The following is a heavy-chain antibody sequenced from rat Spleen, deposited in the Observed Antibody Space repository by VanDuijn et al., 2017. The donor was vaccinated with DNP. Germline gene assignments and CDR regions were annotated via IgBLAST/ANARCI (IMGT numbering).Heavy chain of an antibody. Sequence: QVQLKETGPGLVQPSQTLSLTCTVSGFSLTNYPVDWVRQPPGKGLEWMGRIQSDGNTDYNSVLKSRLSISRDTSKSQVFLKMNSVQTEDTAMYFCARSQGYYYDGSYYPFAYWGQGTLVTVSS. CDR2: IQSDGNT. D-gene: IGHD1-12*02. CDR3: ARSQGYYYDGSYYPFAY. J-gene: IGHJ3*01. CDR1: GFSLTNYP. V-gene: IGHV2-27*01.